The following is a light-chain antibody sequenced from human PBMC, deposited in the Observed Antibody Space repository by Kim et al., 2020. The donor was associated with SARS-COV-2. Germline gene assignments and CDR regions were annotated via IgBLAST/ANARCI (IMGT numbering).Light chain of an antibody. CDR1: NLGEKF. J-gene: IGLJ3*02. CDR3: QSWDRTTWV. Sequence: SYELTQPPSVSVSPGQTATMTCSGDNLGEKFAYWYQQRPGQSPTLVIYEDIKRPSGIPERFSGSNSGNTATLTINGAQALDEADYYCQSWDRTTWVFGGGTRMTVL. CDR2: EDI. V-gene: IGLV3-1*01.